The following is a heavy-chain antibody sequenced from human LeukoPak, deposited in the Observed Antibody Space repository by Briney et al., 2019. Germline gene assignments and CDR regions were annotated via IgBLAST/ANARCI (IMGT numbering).Heavy chain of an antibody. CDR3: ARVFSGWYFYFDS. CDR1: GFTFTTYW. V-gene: IGHV3-74*01. J-gene: IGHJ4*02. D-gene: IGHD6-19*01. CDR2: INSDGSST. Sequence: GGSLRLSCAASGFTFTTYWMHWVGQAPGKGLVWVSRINSDGSSTTYADSVKGRFTIARDNAKNTLYLQMNSLRAEDTAMYYCARVFSGWYFYFDSWGQGTLVTVSS.